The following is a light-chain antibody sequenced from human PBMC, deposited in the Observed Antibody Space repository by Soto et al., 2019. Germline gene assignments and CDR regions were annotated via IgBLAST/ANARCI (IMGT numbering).Light chain of an antibody. CDR3: QQYFESSET. J-gene: IGKJ1*01. CDR2: KPS. CDR1: QYISSW. V-gene: IGKV1-5*03. Sequence: IRMTQSPSTLSASVGDSVTITCRASQYISSWLAWYQQKPGQAHKLLIYKPSNLQSGAPSRFSGSGSVTEFTLTINRLQTDDFATYYCQQYFESSETFGQGTKVDIK.